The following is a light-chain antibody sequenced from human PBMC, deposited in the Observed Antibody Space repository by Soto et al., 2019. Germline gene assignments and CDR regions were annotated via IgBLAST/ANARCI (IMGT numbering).Light chain of an antibody. CDR3: QQSYSAPDT. J-gene: IGKJ2*01. CDR2: AAS. V-gene: IGKV1-39*01. CDR1: QSIRNY. Sequence: DIQMTQSPSSLSASVGDRVTITCRASQSIRNYLNWYQQKPGKAPKLLIYAASSLQSGVPSRFSGSGSGTDFTLTFSSLQPEDVATYYCQQSYSAPDTFGQGTKLEIK.